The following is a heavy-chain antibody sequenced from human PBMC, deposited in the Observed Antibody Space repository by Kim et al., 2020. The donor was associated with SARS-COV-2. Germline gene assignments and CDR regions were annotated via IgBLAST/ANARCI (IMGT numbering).Heavy chain of an antibody. J-gene: IGHJ5*02. CDR2: IKPDGTVT. Sequence: GGSLRLSCAASGFSLRTSWMAWVRQTPGQRLEWVANIKPDGTVTYYADSVRGRFTISIDTTKNSLYLQMDSLIPEDTAIYYCARGRGWNEHDPWGHGSLVSVSS. V-gene: IGHV3-7*03. CDR3: ARGRGWNEHDP. D-gene: IGHD1-1*01. CDR1: GFSLRTSW.